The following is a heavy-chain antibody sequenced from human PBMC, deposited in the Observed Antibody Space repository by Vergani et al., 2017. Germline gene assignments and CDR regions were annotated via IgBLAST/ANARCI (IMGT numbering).Heavy chain of an antibody. CDR3: ARAVCSSTSCYPDAFDI. CDR1: GGTFSSYA. V-gene: IGHV1-69*14. D-gene: IGHD2-2*01. Sequence: QVQLVQSGAEVKKPGSSVKVSCKASGGTFSSYAISWVRQAPGQRLEWMGRIIPIFGTANYAQKFQGRVTNTANKSTGTAYMELSSLTSEDTAVYYCARAVCSSTSCYPDAFDIWGQGTMVTGSS. J-gene: IGHJ3*02. CDR2: IIPIFGTA.